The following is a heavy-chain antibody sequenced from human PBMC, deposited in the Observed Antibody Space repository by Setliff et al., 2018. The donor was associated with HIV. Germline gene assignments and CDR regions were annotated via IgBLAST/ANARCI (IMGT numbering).Heavy chain of an antibody. CDR3: ARIWGRGFGY. D-gene: IGHD3-10*01. Sequence: ASVKVSCKASGYTFTSYAMHWVRQAPGQRLEWMGWIHAGNGYTKYSQKFQGRVTFTRDTSASAAYMDLSSLRSEDTAVYYCARIWGRGFGYWGQGTLVTVSS. V-gene: IGHV1-3*01. CDR2: IHAGNGYT. J-gene: IGHJ4*02. CDR1: GYTFTSYA.